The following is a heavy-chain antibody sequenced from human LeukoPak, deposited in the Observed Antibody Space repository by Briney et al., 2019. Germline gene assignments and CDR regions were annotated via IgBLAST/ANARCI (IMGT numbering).Heavy chain of an antibody. D-gene: IGHD3-22*01. V-gene: IGHV3-21*01. CDR2: ISSSSSYI. CDR3: ARVGYYNSSGYRAFDI. J-gene: IGHJ3*02. CDR1: GFTFSSYA. Sequence: GGSLRLSCAASGFTFSSYAMSWVHQAPGKGLEWVSSISSSSSYIYYADSVKGRFTISRDNAKNSLYLQMNSLRAEDTAVYYCARVGYYNSSGYRAFDIWGQGTMVTVSS.